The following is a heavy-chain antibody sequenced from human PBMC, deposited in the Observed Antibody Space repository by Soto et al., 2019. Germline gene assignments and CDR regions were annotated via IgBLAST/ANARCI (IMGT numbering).Heavy chain of an antibody. CDR2: IYPGDSDA. D-gene: IGHD5-12*01. V-gene: IGHV5-51*01. CDR1: GYSFSTDW. J-gene: IGHJ3*02. Sequence: ESLTISCKVSGYSFSTDWLAWVRQMRGKGLEYMGIIYPGDSDARYSPSFQGQVTLSADKSINTAYLQWRSLRAADTAMYYCARARVATPRLEDPFDIWGQGTMVTVSS. CDR3: ARARVATPRLEDPFDI.